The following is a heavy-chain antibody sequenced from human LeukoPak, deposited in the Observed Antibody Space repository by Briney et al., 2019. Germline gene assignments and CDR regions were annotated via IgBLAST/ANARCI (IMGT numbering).Heavy chain of an antibody. V-gene: IGHV1-2*02. D-gene: IGHD4/OR15-4a*01. CDR1: GYTFSDYY. CDR3: ARDERFSYGDNHYPDLGY. J-gene: IGHJ4*02. CDR2: INPNTGDT. Sequence: ASVKVSCKASGYTFSDYYLFWVRQAPGQGLEWMGWINPNTGDTKYGQKFQGRVTLTRDTSIGTTYMELSSLRSDDTAVYYCARDERFSYGDNHYPDLGYWGQGTLVTVSS.